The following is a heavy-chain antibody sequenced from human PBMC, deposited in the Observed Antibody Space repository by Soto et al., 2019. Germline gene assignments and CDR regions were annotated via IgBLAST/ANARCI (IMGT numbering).Heavy chain of an antibody. J-gene: IGHJ4*02. CDR3: ASDNNVWTGYFFDH. Sequence: QVQLVQSAAEVRKPGASVKVSCKASGYIFTNYAISWVRQAPGQGPEWMGWISGYNGDTNTHYSQKFQGRVTMTTDMSTTTAYMELRSLRSDDTAVYYCASDNNVWTGYFFDHWGQGTLVTVSS. V-gene: IGHV1-18*01. D-gene: IGHD3-3*01. CDR1: GYIFTNYA. CDR2: ISGYNGDTNT.